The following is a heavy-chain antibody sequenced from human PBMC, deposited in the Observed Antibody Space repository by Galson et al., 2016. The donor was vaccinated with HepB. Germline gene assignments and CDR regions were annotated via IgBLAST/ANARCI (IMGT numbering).Heavy chain of an antibody. CDR2: IYYSGKT. D-gene: IGHD1-26*01. Sequence: ETLSLTCTVSGGSISDRSYFWAWIRQPPEKGLEWIATIYYSGKTYYNPSLKSRVTISVDTSRNQFSLILASVTAADTAVYHCANLRVGATTKGFDIWGRGTMVTVSS. J-gene: IGHJ3*02. CDR3: ANLRVGATTKGFDI. V-gene: IGHV4-39*01. CDR1: GGSISDRSYF.